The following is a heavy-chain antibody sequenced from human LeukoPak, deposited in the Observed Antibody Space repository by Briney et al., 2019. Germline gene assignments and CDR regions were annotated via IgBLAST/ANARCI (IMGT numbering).Heavy chain of an antibody. Sequence: GASVKVSCKASGGTFSSYAISWVRQAPGQGLEWMGIINPSGGSTSYAQKFQGRVTMTRDTSTSTVYMELSSLRSEDTAVYYCARAGYYDFWSGYWSWFDPWGQGTLVTVSS. CDR2: INPSGGST. J-gene: IGHJ5*02. CDR1: GGTFSSYA. D-gene: IGHD3-3*01. V-gene: IGHV1-46*01. CDR3: ARAGYYDFWSGYWSWFDP.